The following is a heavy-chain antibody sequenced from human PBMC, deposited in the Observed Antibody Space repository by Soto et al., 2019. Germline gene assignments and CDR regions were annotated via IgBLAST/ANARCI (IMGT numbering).Heavy chain of an antibody. V-gene: IGHV1-69*12. CDR2: IIPIFGTA. Sequence: QVQLVQSGAEVKKPGSSVKVSCKASGGTFSSYAISWVRQAPGQGLEWMGGIIPIFGTANYAQKFQGRVTFTAEESTSTAYMELSSLRYEDTAVYYCGRDLRAAMVPKGSRRWFDPWGQGTLVTVSS. CDR3: GRDLRAAMVPKGSRRWFDP. CDR1: GGTFSSYA. D-gene: IGHD5-18*01. J-gene: IGHJ5*02.